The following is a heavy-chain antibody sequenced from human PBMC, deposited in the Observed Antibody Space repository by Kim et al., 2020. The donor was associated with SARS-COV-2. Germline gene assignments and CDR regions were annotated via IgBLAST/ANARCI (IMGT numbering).Heavy chain of an antibody. CDR3: AKEQRIAAAALGGYFDY. CDR2: ISGSGGST. Sequence: GGSLRLSCAASGFTFSSYAMSWVRQAPGKGLEWVSAISGSGGSTYYADSVKGRFTISRDNSKNTLYLQMNSLRAEDTAVYYCAKEQRIAAAALGGYFDYWGQGTLVTVSS. V-gene: IGHV3-23*01. CDR1: GFTFSSYA. J-gene: IGHJ4*02. D-gene: IGHD6-13*01.